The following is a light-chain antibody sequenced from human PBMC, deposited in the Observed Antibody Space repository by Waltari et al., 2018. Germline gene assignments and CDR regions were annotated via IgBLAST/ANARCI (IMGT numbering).Light chain of an antibody. CDR1: SSDVGNYTP. CDR3: SSYAGSSKGV. CDR2: AVS. Sequence: QSALTQPASVSGSPGPSIPISCTGTSSDVGNYTPVYWYQQHPGKAPKLMIYAVSKRPSGVSDRFSGSKSGDMASLTISGLQPEDEAEYFCSSYAGSSKGVFGGGTKVTVL. J-gene: IGLJ2*01. V-gene: IGLV2-23*02.